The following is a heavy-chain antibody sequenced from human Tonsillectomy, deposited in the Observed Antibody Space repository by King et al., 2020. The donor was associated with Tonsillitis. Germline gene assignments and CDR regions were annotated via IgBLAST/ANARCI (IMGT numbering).Heavy chain of an antibody. CDR3: AKVGGYYDSSGSNWYYFDY. D-gene: IGHD3-22*01. V-gene: IGHV3-23*04. CDR2: IINTVGTP. J-gene: IGHJ4*02. CDR1: GFTFSSYA. Sequence: VQLVESGGGLVQPGGSLRLSCAASGFTFSSYAMSWVRQAPGRGLGWVSVIINTVGTPYSAASVKGGFTISRDNSKNSLYLQMNSLRAEETAEYYCAKVGGYYDSSGSNWYYFDYWGQGTLVTVSS.